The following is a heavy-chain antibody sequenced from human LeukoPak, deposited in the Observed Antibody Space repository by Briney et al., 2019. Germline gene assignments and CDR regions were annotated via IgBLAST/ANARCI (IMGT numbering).Heavy chain of an antibody. D-gene: IGHD1-26*01. J-gene: IGHJ5*02. Sequence: PSETLSLTCTVSGGSISSSSYYWGWIRQPPGKGLEWIGSIYYSGSTYYNPSLKSRVTISVDTSKNQFSLKLSSVTAADTAVYYCARGLRGRWFDPWGQGTLVTVSS. CDR3: ARGLRGRWFDP. CDR1: GGSISSSSYY. CDR2: IYYSGST. V-gene: IGHV4-39*07.